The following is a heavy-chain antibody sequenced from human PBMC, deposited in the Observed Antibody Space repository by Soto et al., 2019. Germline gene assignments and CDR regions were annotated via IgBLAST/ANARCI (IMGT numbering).Heavy chain of an antibody. CDR3: ARAVAGPGDWFDP. CDR2: ISAYNGNT. J-gene: IGHJ5*02. Sequence: VQLVQSGAEVKKPGASVKVSCKASGYIFTSYGISWVRQAPGQGLEWMGWISAYNGNTKYAQKLQGRVTMTTDTSTSTAYIELRSLRSDDTAVYYCARAVAGPGDWFDPWGQGTLVTVSS. D-gene: IGHD6-19*01. CDR1: GYIFTSYG. V-gene: IGHV1-18*01.